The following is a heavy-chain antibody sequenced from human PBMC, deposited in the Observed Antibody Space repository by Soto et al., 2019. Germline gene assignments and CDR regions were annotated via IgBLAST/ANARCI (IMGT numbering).Heavy chain of an antibody. CDR1: GFTFTNYA. D-gene: IGHD2-21*02. CDR2: VSGGGDGT. CDR3: AKKGLGSLATYCNYGDCDYAFDL. V-gene: IGHV3-23*01. J-gene: IGHJ3*01. Sequence: EVQLLESGGGLVQPGGSLRLSCAASGFTFTNYAMSWVRQAPGKGLEGVSTVSGGGDGTYYADSVKGRFSTSRDNSRNTVYLQMNSLRAEDTAVYYCAKKGLGSLATYCNYGDCDYAFDLWGQGTIVTVSS.